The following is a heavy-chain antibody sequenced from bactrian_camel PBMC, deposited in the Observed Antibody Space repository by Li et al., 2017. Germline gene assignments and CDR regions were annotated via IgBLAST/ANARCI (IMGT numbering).Heavy chain of an antibody. J-gene: IGHJ4*01. D-gene: IGHD5*01. CDR3: AADEFSGLGWEYDY. CDR1: GFTLSSMS. CDR2: LYRAGGTATA. Sequence: HVQLVESGGGLVQPGGSLRLSCTASGFTLSSMSMSWVRQAPGRGLEWVCGLYRAGGTATAIYAASVKGRFTISRDNAKNTLYLQMNSLKSEDTALYYCAADEFSGLGWEYDYWGQGTQVTVS. V-gene: IGHV3S7*01.